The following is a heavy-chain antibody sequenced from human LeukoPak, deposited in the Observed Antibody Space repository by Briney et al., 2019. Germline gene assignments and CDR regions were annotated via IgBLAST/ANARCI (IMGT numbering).Heavy chain of an antibody. V-gene: IGHV1-69*13. CDR1: GGTFSSYA. CDR2: IIPIFGTA. J-gene: IGHJ3*02. D-gene: IGHD1-26*01. CDR3: ARESPSGGRAFDI. Sequence: SVKVSCKASGGTFSSYAISWVRQAPGQGLEWMGGIIPIFGTANYAQKFQGRVTITADESTSTAYMELSSLRSEDTAVYYCARESPSGGRAFDIWGQGTMVTVSS.